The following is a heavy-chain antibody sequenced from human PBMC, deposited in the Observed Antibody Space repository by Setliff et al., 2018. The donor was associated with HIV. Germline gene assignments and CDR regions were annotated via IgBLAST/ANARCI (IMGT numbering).Heavy chain of an antibody. CDR1: GYTFTSYA. J-gene: IGHJ3*02. Sequence: ASVKVSCKASGYTFTSYAIHWMRQAPGQRLEWMGWINAGNGNTQFSQEFQGRVTITRDTSASTAYMELSSLRSEDMAVYYCASDWELGHGFYIWGQGTMVTVSS. CDR3: ASDWELGHGFYI. V-gene: IGHV1-3*03. CDR2: INAGNGNT. D-gene: IGHD3-10*01.